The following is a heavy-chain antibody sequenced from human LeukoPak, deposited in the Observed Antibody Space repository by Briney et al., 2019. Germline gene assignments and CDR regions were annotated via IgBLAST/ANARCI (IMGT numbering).Heavy chain of an antibody. D-gene: IGHD3-10*01. CDR1: GGSISSYY. CDR2: IYYSGST. V-gene: IGHV4-59*08. CDR3: ARSSGVYGSEYYFDY. J-gene: IGHJ4*02. Sequence: SETLSLTCTVSGGSISSYYWSWIRQPPGKGLEWIGYIYYSGSTNYNPSLKSRVTISVDTSKNQFSLKLSSVTAADTAVYYCARSSGVYGSEYYFDYWGQGTLVTVSS.